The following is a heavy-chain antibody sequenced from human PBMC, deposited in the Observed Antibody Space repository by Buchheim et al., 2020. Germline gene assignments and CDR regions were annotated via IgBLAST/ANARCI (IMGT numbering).Heavy chain of an antibody. D-gene: IGHD4-17*01. J-gene: IGHJ4*02. V-gene: IGHV3-33*01. CDR1: GFTFSSYG. CDR3: ASPAGYAYGDSSLDY. CDR2: IWYDGSNK. Sequence: QVQLVESGGGVVQPGRSLRLSCAASGFTFSSYGMHWVRQAPGKGLEWVAVIWYDGSNKYYTDSMKGRFTISRDNSKNTLYLQMSSLRAEDTAVYYCASPAGYAYGDSSLDYWGQGTL.